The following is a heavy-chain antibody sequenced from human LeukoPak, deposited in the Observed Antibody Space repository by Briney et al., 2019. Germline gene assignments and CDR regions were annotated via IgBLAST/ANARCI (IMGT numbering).Heavy chain of an antibody. D-gene: IGHD7-27*01. CDR2: ISGSGTNT. J-gene: IGHJ4*02. V-gene: IGHV3-23*01. Sequence: GGSLRLSCAASGFTFSSSAMSWVRQAPGKGLQWVSAISGSGTNTYYADSVKGRFTISRDNSKNILYLQMNSLRAEDAAIYYCAKLIGDPSNWGQGTLVTVSS. CDR1: GFTFSSSA. CDR3: AKLIGDPSN.